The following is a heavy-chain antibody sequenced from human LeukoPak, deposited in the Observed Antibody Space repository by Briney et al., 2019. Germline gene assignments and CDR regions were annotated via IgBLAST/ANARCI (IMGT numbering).Heavy chain of an antibody. V-gene: IGHV4-59*08. CDR1: GGSISSYY. J-gene: IGHJ4*02. CDR2: IYYSGST. CDR3: ARLSGIQLRTLLRGLRPGYYFDY. D-gene: IGHD5-18*01. Sequence: MPSETLSLTCTVSGGSISSYYWSWIRQPPGKGLEWIGYIYYSGSTNYNPSLKSRVTISVDTSKNQFSLKLSSVTAADTAVYYCARLSGIQLRTLLRGLRPGYYFDYWGQGTLVTVSS.